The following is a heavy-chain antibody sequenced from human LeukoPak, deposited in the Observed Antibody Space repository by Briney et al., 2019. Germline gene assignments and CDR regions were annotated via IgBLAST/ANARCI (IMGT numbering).Heavy chain of an antibody. V-gene: IGHV3-7*01. Sequence: GGSLRLSCAASGFTFSSYWISWVRQAPGKGLEWVANIKQDGSEKYYVDSVKGRFTISRDNAKNSLYLQMNSLRAEDTAVYYCARGKGVFGYWGQGTLVTVSS. CDR2: IKQDGSEK. J-gene: IGHJ4*02. CDR3: ARGKGVFGY. CDR1: GFTFSSYW.